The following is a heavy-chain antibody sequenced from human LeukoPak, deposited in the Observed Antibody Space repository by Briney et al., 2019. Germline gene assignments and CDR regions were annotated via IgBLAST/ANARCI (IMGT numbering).Heavy chain of an antibody. V-gene: IGHV3-23*01. D-gene: IGHD6-19*01. CDR3: ARDKYSRGWYSEN. CDR1: GFTFSSYA. CDR2: SSGSGGST. J-gene: IGHJ4*02. Sequence: GGPLRLSCAAPGFTFSSYAMSWVRQAPGRGLEWVSASSGSGGSTNYADSVKGRFTISRDNAKNSLFLQMNSLRAEDTAVYYCARDKYSRGWYSENWGQGTLVTVSS.